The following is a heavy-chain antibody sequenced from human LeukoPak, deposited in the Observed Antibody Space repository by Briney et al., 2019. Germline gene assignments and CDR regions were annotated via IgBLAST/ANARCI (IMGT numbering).Heavy chain of an antibody. J-gene: IGHJ6*02. CDR2: INSNTGGT. CDR3: ARVDIVVVPAAKGPYYYYGMDV. CDR1: GYTFTGSF. Sequence: ASVKVPCKASGYTFTGSFMHWVRQAPGQGLEWMGWINSNTGGTKFAQKFQGRVTMTRDTSISTAYVELSRLRSDDTAVYYCARVDIVVVPAAKGPYYYYGMDVWGQGTTVTVSS. D-gene: IGHD2-2*03. V-gene: IGHV1-2*02.